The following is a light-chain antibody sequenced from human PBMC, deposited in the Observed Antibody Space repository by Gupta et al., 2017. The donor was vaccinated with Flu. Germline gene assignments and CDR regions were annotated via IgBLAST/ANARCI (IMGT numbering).Light chain of an antibody. V-gene: IGKV4-1*01. J-gene: IGKJ4*01. Sequence: NCKSSQSVLYDSTEKDYLSWYQQKPGQPPKLLISWATTRESGVPDRFSASGSGTDFTLTIASLQAEDVAVYYCQQYYDVPFTFGEGTKVEIK. CDR2: WAT. CDR3: QQYYDVPFT. CDR1: QSVLYDSTEKDY.